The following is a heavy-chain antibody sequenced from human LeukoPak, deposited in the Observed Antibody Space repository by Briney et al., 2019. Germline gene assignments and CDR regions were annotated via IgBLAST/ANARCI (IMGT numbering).Heavy chain of an antibody. Sequence: GALRLSCAASGFTFSTYAMNWVRQAPGKGLEWVSGITWYGGDTGFADSVKGRFIISRDNAKNSLDLQMNTLRAEDTAFYYCAREGYGDHVVDYWGQGTLVTVSS. V-gene: IGHV3-20*04. J-gene: IGHJ4*02. CDR3: AREGYGDHVVDY. D-gene: IGHD4-17*01. CDR1: GFTFSTYA. CDR2: ITWYGGDT.